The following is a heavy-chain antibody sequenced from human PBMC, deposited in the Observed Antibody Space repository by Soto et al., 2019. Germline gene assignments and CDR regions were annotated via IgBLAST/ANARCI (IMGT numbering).Heavy chain of an antibody. CDR1: GGSISSYY. CDR2: IYYSGST. V-gene: IGHV4-59*01. D-gene: IGHD6-6*01. CDR3: ARTRIGSSWSFYFDY. J-gene: IGHJ4*02. Sequence: SETLSLTCTVSGGSISSYYWSWIRQPPGKGLEWIGYIYYSGSTNYNPSLKSRVTISVDTSKNQFSLKLSSVTAADTAVYYCARTRIGSSWSFYFDYWGQGTLVTVSS.